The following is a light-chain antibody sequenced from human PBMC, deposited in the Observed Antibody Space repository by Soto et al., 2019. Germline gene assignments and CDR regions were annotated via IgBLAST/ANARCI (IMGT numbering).Light chain of an antibody. CDR3: QQYGSSPSALT. CDR1: QSVSNNY. CDR2: GAS. V-gene: IGKV3-20*01. J-gene: IGKJ4*01. Sequence: EIVLTQSPGTLSLSPGERATLACRASQSVSNNYLAWYQQKPGQAPRLLIYGASNRATGIPDRFSGSGSGTGFTLTISRLEPEDFAVYYCQQYGSSPSALTFGGGTKVGIK.